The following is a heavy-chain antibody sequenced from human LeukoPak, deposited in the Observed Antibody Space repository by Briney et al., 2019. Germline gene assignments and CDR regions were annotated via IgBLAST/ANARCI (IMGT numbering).Heavy chain of an antibody. D-gene: IGHD2-2*02. Sequence: SVKVSCKASGYTFTGYYMHWVRQAPGQGLEWMGRIIPILGIANYAQKFQGRVTITADKSTSTAYMELSSLRSEDTAVYYCARGGPCSSTSCYTPGWFDPWGQGTLVTVSS. CDR3: ARGGPCSSTSCYTPGWFDP. CDR2: IIPILGIA. V-gene: IGHV1-69*04. J-gene: IGHJ5*02. CDR1: GYTFTGYY.